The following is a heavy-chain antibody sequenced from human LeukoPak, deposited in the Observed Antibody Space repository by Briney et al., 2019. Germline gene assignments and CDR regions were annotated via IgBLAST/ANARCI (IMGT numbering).Heavy chain of an antibody. D-gene: IGHD3-22*01. CDR2: IGAYNGNT. CDR3: ARFPSMIVVVSDAFDI. Sequence: ASVNVSCKASGYTFTSYGISWVRPAPGQGLEGMGWIGAYNGNTNYAQKLQGRVTMTTDTSTSTAYRELRSLRSDDTAVYYCARFPSMIVVVSDAFDIWGQGTMVTVSS. J-gene: IGHJ3*02. CDR1: GYTFTSYG. V-gene: IGHV1-18*01.